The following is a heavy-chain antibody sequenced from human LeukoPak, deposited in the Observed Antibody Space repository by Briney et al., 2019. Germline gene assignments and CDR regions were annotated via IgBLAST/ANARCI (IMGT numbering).Heavy chain of an antibody. D-gene: IGHD3-22*01. J-gene: IGHJ3*02. CDR3: ARERYLLKDSSDGDAFDI. Sequence: RPGGSLRLSCAASGFTFDDYGMSWVRQAPGKGLEWVSGINWNGGSTGYADSVKGRFTISRDNAKNSLYLQMNSLRAEDTALYYCARERYLLKDSSDGDAFDIWGQGTMVTVSS. CDR2: INWNGGST. V-gene: IGHV3-20*04. CDR1: GFTFDDYG.